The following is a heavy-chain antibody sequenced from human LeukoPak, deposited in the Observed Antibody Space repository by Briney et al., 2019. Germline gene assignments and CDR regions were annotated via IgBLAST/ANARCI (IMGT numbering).Heavy chain of an antibody. V-gene: IGHV3-11*04. CDR3: TRDQGSSWYYGYMDV. Sequence: SGGSLRLSCAASGFSFSGYFMTWVRQAPGKGLEWIAFISSDGNSKYYADSVRGRFTISRDNAKNSLYLQMNSLRAEDTAVYYCTRDQGSSWYYGYMDVWGKGTTVTVSS. J-gene: IGHJ6*03. CDR1: GFSFSGYF. D-gene: IGHD6-13*01. CDR2: ISSDGNSK.